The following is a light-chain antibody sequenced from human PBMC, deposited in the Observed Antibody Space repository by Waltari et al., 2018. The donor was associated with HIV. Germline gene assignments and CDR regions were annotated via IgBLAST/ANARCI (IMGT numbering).Light chain of an antibody. CDR3: QVWDETRNHVV. CDR1: GIATKS. CDR2: YDS. J-gene: IGLJ3*02. Sequence: YVLTQPPSVSVALGRTATISCGGTGIATKSVNWYQQKSIQGPLLVIFYDSDRPSVIPERFSGSNSGSAAALTINRVEAGDEADYFCQVWDETRNHVVFGGGTKLIAL. V-gene: IGLV3-21*04.